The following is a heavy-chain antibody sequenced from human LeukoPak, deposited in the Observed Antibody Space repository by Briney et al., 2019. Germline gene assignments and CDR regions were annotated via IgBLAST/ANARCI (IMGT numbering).Heavy chain of an antibody. Sequence: SETLSLTCTVSGGSISSSSYYWGWIRQPPGKGLEWIGSIYYSGSTYYNPSLKSRVTISVDTSKNQFSLKLSSVTAADTAVYYCARDVPYCSSASCYTNWFDPWGQGTLVTVSS. CDR1: GGSISSSSYY. J-gene: IGHJ5*02. V-gene: IGHV4-39*07. D-gene: IGHD2-2*02. CDR3: ARDVPYCSSASCYTNWFDP. CDR2: IYYSGST.